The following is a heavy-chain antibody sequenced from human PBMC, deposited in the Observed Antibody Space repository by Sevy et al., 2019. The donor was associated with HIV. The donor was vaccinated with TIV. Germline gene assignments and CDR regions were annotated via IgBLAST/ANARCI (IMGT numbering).Heavy chain of an antibody. Sequence: GGSLRLSCAASGFTFDDYAMHWVRQAPGKGLEWVSGISWNSGSIGYASSVKGRFTISRDNAKNSLYLQMNSLRAEDTALYYCAKDIEYYYDSSGYHDYWGQGTLLTLSS. D-gene: IGHD3-22*01. CDR1: GFTFDDYA. J-gene: IGHJ4*02. V-gene: IGHV3-9*01. CDR2: ISWNSGSI. CDR3: AKDIEYYYDSSGYHDY.